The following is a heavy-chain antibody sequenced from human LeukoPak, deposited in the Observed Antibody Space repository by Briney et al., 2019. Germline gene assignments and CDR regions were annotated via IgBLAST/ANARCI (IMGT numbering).Heavy chain of an antibody. V-gene: IGHV3-74*01. CDR2: INSDGSST. Sequence: GGSLRLSCAASGFTFSYYWMHWVRQAPGKGLVWVSRINSDGSSTTYADSVKGRFIISRDNAKNTVYLQMNSLRAEDTAVYYCARGSQWLDYYMDVWGKGTTVTVSS. CDR3: ARGSQWLDYYMDV. J-gene: IGHJ6*03. CDR1: GFTFSYYW. D-gene: IGHD6-19*01.